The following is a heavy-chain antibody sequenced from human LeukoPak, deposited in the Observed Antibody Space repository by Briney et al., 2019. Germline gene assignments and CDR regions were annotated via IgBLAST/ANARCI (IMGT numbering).Heavy chain of an antibody. CDR3: AREGTRWPTGSYYFDY. CDR1: GFTFSSYW. CDR2: IKQDGSEK. J-gene: IGHJ4*02. D-gene: IGHD5-24*01. V-gene: IGHV3-7*01. Sequence: PGGSLRLSCAASGFTFSSYWMSWVRQAPGKGLEWVANIKQDGSEKYYVDSVKGRFTISRDNAKNSLYLQMNSLRDEDTAVYYCAREGTRWPTGSYYFDYWGQGTLVTVSS.